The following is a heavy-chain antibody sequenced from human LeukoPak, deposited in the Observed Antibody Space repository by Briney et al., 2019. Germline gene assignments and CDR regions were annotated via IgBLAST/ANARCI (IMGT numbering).Heavy chain of an antibody. J-gene: IGHJ4*02. Sequence: PGGSLRLSCAASGFPFGDYSMNWVRQAPGKGPEWVSSISTSSVYIYYADSVKGRFTISRDNAKNSLYLQMNSLRAEDTAVYYCARLMGYFDSSGYYAAPDYWGQGTLVTVSS. D-gene: IGHD3-22*01. CDR2: ISTSSVYI. CDR3: ARLMGYFDSSGYYAAPDY. CDR1: GFPFGDYS. V-gene: IGHV3-21*01.